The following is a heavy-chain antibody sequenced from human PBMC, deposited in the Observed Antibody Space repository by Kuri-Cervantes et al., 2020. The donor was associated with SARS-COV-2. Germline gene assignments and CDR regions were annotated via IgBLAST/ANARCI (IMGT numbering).Heavy chain of an antibody. CDR3: AKDNSSSWYAVGPTFDY. V-gene: IGHV3-30*18. CDR1: GFTFSSYA. J-gene: IGHJ4*02. Sequence: GESLKISCAASGFTFSSYAMSWVRQAPGKGLEWVAVISYDGSNKYYADSVKGRFTISRDNSKNTLYLQMNSLRAEDTAVYYCAKDNSSSWYAVGPTFDYWGQGTLVTVSS. CDR2: ISYDGSNK. D-gene: IGHD6-13*01.